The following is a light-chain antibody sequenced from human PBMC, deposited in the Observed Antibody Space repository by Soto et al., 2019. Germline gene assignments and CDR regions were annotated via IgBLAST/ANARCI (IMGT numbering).Light chain of an antibody. CDR1: QSVSSSY. V-gene: IGKV3-20*01. CDR3: QQYGSSPT. CDR2: GAS. J-gene: IGKJ5*01. Sequence: EIVLTQSPGTLSLSPGERATLSCRASQSVSSSYLAWYQQKPGQAPRLLIYGASCRATGIPDRFSGGGSGTDFTLTISRLEPEDFAVYYCQQYGSSPTFGQGTRLEIK.